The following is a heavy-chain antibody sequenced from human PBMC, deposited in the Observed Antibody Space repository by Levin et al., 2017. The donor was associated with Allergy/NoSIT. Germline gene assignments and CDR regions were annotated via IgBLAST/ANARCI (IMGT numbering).Heavy chain of an antibody. CDR2: IYHDGST. CDR1: GGSVSSNNW. D-gene: IGHD1-14*01. CDR3: STAPEEVGSPRALYFDY. J-gene: IGHJ4*02. Sequence: SETLSLTCAVSGGSVSSNNWWSWVRQPPGKGLEWLGEIYHDGSTNYIPSLKSRVSISADKSKNQFSLKLTSVTAADTAVYYCSTAPEEVGSPRALYFDYWGQGTLVTVSS. V-gene: IGHV4-4*02.